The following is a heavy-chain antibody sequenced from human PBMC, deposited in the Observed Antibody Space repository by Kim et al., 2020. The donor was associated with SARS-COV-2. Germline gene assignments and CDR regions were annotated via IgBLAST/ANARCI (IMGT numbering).Heavy chain of an antibody. V-gene: IGHV4-4*02. Sequence: SETLSLTCAVSGGSISSSNWWSWVRQPPGKGLEWIGEIYHSGSTNYNPSLKSRVTISVDKSKNQFSLKLSSVTAADTAVYYCARDFSPAQIWFGEVGAFDIWGQGTMVTVSS. CDR1: GGSISSSNW. J-gene: IGHJ3*02. CDR2: IYHSGST. D-gene: IGHD3-10*01. CDR3: ARDFSPAQIWFGEVGAFDI.